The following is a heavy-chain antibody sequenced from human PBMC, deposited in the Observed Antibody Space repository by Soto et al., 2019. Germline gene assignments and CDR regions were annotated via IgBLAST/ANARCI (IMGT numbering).Heavy chain of an antibody. J-gene: IGHJ4*02. V-gene: IGHV4-30-4*01. CDR3: ARVTTYYYDSSGAYYFDY. CDR1: GGSISSGDYY. CDR2: IYYSGST. D-gene: IGHD3-22*01. Sequence: ASETLSLTCTVSGGSISSGDYYWSWIRQPPGKGLEWIGYIYYSGSTYYNPSLKSRVTISVDTSKNQFSLKLSSVTAADTAVYYCARVTTYYYDSSGAYYFDYWGQGTLVTVSS.